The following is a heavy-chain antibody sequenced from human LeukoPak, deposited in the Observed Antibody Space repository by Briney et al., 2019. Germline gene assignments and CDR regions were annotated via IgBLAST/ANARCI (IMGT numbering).Heavy chain of an antibody. J-gene: IGHJ6*03. CDR3: AKDRVIIAYYYYYMDV. CDR1: GFTFSSYG. CDR2: IRYDGSYT. D-gene: IGHD2-21*01. Sequence: PGGSLRLSCAASGFTFSSYGMHWVRQAPGKGLEWVAFIRYDGSYTYYADFVKGRFTISRDNSKNTLFLQMNSLRTEDTAVYYCAKDRVIIAYYYYYMDVWGKGTTVTVSS. V-gene: IGHV3-30*02.